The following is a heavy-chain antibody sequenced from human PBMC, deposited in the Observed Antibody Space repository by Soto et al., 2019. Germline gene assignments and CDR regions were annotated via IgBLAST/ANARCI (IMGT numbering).Heavy chain of an antibody. CDR2: INDRGSI. CDR1: GGSFSGYY. Sequence: QVQLQQWGAGPLRPLETLSLTCGVSGGSFSGYYWAWIRQSPGKGLEWIGEINDRGSINYNPSLRSRVTIAVDTSKNHYSLNLRSVTAADTAVYYSATESHDSSSRPPWGWYFDLWGRGTLVTVSS. J-gene: IGHJ2*01. V-gene: IGHV4-34*01. D-gene: IGHD3-22*01. CDR3: ATESHDSSSRPPWGWYFDL.